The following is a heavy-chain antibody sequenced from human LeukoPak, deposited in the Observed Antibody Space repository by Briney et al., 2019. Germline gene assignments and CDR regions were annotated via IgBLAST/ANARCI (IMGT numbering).Heavy chain of an antibody. Sequence: GESLQISCKCSGYSFTSYWIGWVRQMPGKVLELMGIIYPDDSNTRYSPSFQGQVTISADKSTSTAYLQWSSLKASDTAMYYCARERGMAGDEDAFDIWGQGTMVSVSS. J-gene: IGHJ3*02. CDR2: IYPDDSNT. V-gene: IGHV5-51*01. CDR3: ARERGMAGDEDAFDI. D-gene: IGHD6-13*01. CDR1: GYSFTSYW.